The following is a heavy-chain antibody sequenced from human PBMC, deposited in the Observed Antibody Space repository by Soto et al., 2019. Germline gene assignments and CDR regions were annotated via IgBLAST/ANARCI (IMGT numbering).Heavy chain of an antibody. CDR2: ISGSGGST. V-gene: IGHV3-23*01. CDR3: AKAPPGSSGYYYGVDYYYGMDV. CDR1: GFTFSSYA. J-gene: IGHJ6*04. D-gene: IGHD3-22*01. Sequence: PGGSLRLSCAASGFTFSSYAMSWVRQAPGKGLEWVSAISGSGGSTYYADSVKGRFTISRDDSKNTLYLQMNSLRAEDTAVYYCAKAPPGSSGYYYGVDYYYGMDVWGEGTTVTVPS.